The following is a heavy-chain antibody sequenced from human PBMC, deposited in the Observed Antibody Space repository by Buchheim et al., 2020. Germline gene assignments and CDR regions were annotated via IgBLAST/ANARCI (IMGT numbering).Heavy chain of an antibody. CDR1: GFTFSSYS. D-gene: IGHD3-3*01. Sequence: EVQLLESGGGLVKPGGSLRLSCAASGFTFSSYSMNWVRQAPGKGLEWVSSISSSSSYIYYADSVKGRFTISRDNAKNSLYLQMNSLRAEDTAVYYCARDGDGRGNYYDFWSGYYFPVGDYYYGMDVWGQGTT. V-gene: IGHV3-21*02. CDR2: ISSSSSYI. CDR3: ARDGDGRGNYYDFWSGYYFPVGDYYYGMDV. J-gene: IGHJ6*02.